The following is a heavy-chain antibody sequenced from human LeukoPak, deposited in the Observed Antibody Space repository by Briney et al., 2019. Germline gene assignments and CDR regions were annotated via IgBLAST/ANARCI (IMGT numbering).Heavy chain of an antibody. Sequence: GGSLRLSCAASGFTVSNNYMSWVRQAPGKGPEWVSVISGSSGSTYYADSVKGRFTISRDNSKNTLYLQMNSLRADDTAVYYCVKEFDSSGYGPPGWGQGTLVTVSS. J-gene: IGHJ4*02. V-gene: IGHV3-23*01. CDR2: ISGSSGST. CDR3: VKEFDSSGYGPPG. CDR1: GFTVSNNY. D-gene: IGHD3-22*01.